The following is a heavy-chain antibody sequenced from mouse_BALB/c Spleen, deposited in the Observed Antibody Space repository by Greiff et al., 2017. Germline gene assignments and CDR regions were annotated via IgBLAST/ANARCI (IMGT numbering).Heavy chain of an antibody. Sequence: EVQLQQSGPSLVKPSQTLSLTCSVTGDSITSGYWNWIRKFPGNKLEYMGYISYSGSTYYNPSLKSRISITRDTSKNQYYLQLNSVTTEDTATYYCARYLYDGYPYYYAMDYWGQGTSVTVSS. CDR3: ARYLYDGYPYYYAMDY. CDR2: ISYSGST. CDR1: GDSITSGY. D-gene: IGHD2-3*01. J-gene: IGHJ4*01. V-gene: IGHV3-8*02.